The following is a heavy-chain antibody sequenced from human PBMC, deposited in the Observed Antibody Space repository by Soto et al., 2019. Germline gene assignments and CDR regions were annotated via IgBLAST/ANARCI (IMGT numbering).Heavy chain of an antibody. CDR2: ISSSSSTI. CDR1: GFTFSSYS. CDR3: ARVRGSSDYYYYYYVMDV. V-gene: IGHV3-48*02. J-gene: IGHJ6*02. Sequence: EVQLVESGGGLVQPGGSLRLSCAASGFTFSSYSMNWVRQAPGKGLEWVSYISSSSSTIYYADSVKGRFTISRDNAKNSLYLQMNSLRDEDTAVYYCARVRGSSDYYYYYYVMDVWGQGTTVTVSS. D-gene: IGHD1-26*01.